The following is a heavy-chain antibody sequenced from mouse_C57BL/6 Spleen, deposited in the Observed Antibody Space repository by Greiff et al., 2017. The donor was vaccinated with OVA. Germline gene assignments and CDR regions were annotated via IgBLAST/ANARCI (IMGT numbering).Heavy chain of an antibody. CDR3: ARSYGSSWFAY. Sequence: QVQLKESGAELARPGASVKMSCKASGYTFTSYTMHWVKQRPGQGLEWIGYINPSSGYTKYNQKFKDKATLTADKSSSTAYMQLSSLTSEDSAVYYCARSYGSSWFAYWGQGTLVTVSA. CDR1: GYTFTSYT. V-gene: IGHV1-4*01. J-gene: IGHJ3*01. D-gene: IGHD1-1*01. CDR2: INPSSGYT.